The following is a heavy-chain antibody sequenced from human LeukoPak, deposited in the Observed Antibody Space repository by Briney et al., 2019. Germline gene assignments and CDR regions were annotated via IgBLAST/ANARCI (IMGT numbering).Heavy chain of an antibody. CDR1: GYTFTGYY. Sequence: ASVTASFTASGYTFTGYYMHWVRQAPGQGLEWMGWINPNSGGTNYAQKFQGWVTMTRDTSISTAYMELSRLRSDDTAVYYCARGGITGTTRGPTRLNDAFDIWGQGAMVTVSS. CDR2: INPNSGGT. CDR3: ARGGITGTTRGPTRLNDAFDI. D-gene: IGHD1-20*01. V-gene: IGHV1-2*04. J-gene: IGHJ3*02.